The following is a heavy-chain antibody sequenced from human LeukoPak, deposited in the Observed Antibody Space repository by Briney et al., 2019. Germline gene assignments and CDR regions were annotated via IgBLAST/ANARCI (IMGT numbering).Heavy chain of an antibody. J-gene: IGHJ5*02. CDR1: GFTFSTYW. Sequence: PGGSLRLSCAASGFTFSTYWMHWVRQAPGKGLVWVSRIKSDGGTNYTDSVKGRFTISRDKTKNSLYLQMNNLRAEDTAIYYCAKEAVAGTNWFDPWGQGTLVTVSS. D-gene: IGHD6-19*01. V-gene: IGHV3-74*01. CDR3: AKEAVAGTNWFDP. CDR2: IKSDGGT.